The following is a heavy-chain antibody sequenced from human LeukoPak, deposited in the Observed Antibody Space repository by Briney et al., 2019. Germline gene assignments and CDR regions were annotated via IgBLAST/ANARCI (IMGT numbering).Heavy chain of an antibody. V-gene: IGHV4-34*01. CDR3: AREVIVARSFDY. CDR2: INHSGST. CDR1: GGSLSGYY. Sequence: SETLSLTCAVYGGSLSGYYWSWIRQPPGKGLEWIGEINHSGSTNYNPSLKSRVTISVDTSKNQFSLKLSSVTAADTAVYYCAREVIVARSFDYWGQGTLVTVSS. D-gene: IGHD3-22*01. J-gene: IGHJ4*02.